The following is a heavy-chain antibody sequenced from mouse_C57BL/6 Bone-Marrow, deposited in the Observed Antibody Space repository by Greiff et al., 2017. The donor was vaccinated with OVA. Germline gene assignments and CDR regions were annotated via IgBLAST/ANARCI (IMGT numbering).Heavy chain of an antibody. CDR2: IYPGDGDT. CDR1: GYAFSSSW. J-gene: IGHJ3*01. V-gene: IGHV1-82*01. CDR3: ARERRQLTLRGFAY. Sequence: VKLMESGPELVKPGASVKISCKASGYAFSSSWMNWVKQRPGKGLEWIGRIYPGDGDTNYNGKFKGKATLTADKSSSTAYMQLSSLTSEDSAVYVCARERRQLTLRGFAYWGQGTLVTVSA. D-gene: IGHD3-2*02.